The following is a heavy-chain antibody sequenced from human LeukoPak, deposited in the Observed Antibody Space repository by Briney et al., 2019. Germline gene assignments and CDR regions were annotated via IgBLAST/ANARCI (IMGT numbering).Heavy chain of an antibody. CDR3: ARGVTDYADHNWLDP. V-gene: IGHV3-53*01. J-gene: IGHJ5*02. CDR1: GFSVSTYF. D-gene: IGHD4-17*01. CDR2: IYSGGST. Sequence: GGSLRLSCAASGFSVSTYFMMNLVREAPEKGLEWVSVIYSGGSTYYADSVKGRFSISRDNSKNTLYLQINGLRAEDTAVYYCARGVTDYADHNWLDPWGQGTLVTVSS.